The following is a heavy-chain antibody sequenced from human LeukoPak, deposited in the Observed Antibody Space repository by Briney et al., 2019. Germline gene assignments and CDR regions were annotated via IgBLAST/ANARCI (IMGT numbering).Heavy chain of an antibody. J-gene: IGHJ4*02. CDR3: ARDPIGYCSSTSCYLFDY. CDR2: ISYDGSNK. V-gene: IGHV3-30*04. CDR1: GFTFSSYA. Sequence: GRSLRLSCAASGFTFSSYAMHWVRQAPGKGLEWVAVISYDGSNKYYADSVKGRFTISRDNSKNTLYLQMNSLRAEGTAVYYCARDPIGYCSSTSCYLFDYWGQGTLVIVSS. D-gene: IGHD2-2*01.